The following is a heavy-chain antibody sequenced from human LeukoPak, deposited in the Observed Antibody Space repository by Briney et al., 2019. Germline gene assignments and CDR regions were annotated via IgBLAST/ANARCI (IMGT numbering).Heavy chain of an antibody. CDR1: GGSISSYY. D-gene: IGHD1-26*01. V-gene: IGHV4-59*08. CDR2: IYYSGST. J-gene: IGHJ3*02. Sequence: SETLSLTCTVSGGSISSYYWSWIRQPPGKGLEWIGYIYYSGSTNYNPSLKSRVTISVDTSKNQFSLKLSSVTSADTAVYHCARQGAIGGSYPNDAFDIWGQGTMVTVSS. CDR3: ARQGAIGGSYPNDAFDI.